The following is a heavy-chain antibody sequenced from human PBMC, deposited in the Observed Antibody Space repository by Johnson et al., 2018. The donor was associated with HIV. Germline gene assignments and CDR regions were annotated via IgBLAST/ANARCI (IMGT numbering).Heavy chain of an antibody. J-gene: IGHJ3*02. CDR2: ISDVLSSR. CDR3: ARSVPNDAFDI. Sequence: QVQLVESGGGVVQPGRSLRLSCAASGFTFSSFAMHWVRQAPGKGLEWVAVISDVLSSRYYVDSVKGRFTISRDNSNNTLYLQMSSLSADDTALYYCARSVPNDAFDIWGQGTMVTVSS. V-gene: IGHV3-30*04. CDR1: GFTFSSFA.